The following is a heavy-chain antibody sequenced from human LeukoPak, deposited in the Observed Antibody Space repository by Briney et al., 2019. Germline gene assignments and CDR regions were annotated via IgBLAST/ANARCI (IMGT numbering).Heavy chain of an antibody. D-gene: IGHD3-10*01. V-gene: IGHV4-34*01. CDR2: INHSGST. Sequence: SETLSLTCAVYGGSFSGYYWSWIRQPPGKGLEWIGEINHSGSTNYNPSLKSRVTISVDTSKNQFSLKLSSVTAADTAVYYCAGGRGERLQYYYMDVWGKGTTVTVSS. CDR3: AGGRGERLQYYYMDV. CDR1: GGSFSGYY. J-gene: IGHJ6*03.